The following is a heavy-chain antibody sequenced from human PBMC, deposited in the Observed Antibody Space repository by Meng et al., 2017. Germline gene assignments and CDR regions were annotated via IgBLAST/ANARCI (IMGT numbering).Heavy chain of an antibody. J-gene: IGHJ1*01. CDR3: ARGDYYDSSGYYSFWYFQH. D-gene: IGHD3-22*01. CDR2: INPNSGGT. V-gene: IGHV1-2*06. CDR1: GYTFTGYY. Sequence: QGQLVQSGAEVKKPGASVKVSCKASGYTFTGYYMHWVRQAPGQGLEWMGRINPNSGGTNYAQKFQGRVTMTRDTSISTAYMELSRLRSDDTAVYYCARGDYYDSSGYYSFWYFQHWGQGTLVTVSS.